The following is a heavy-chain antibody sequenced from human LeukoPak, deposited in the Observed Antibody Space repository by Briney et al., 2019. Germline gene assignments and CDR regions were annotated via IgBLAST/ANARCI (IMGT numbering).Heavy chain of an antibody. J-gene: IGHJ6*03. CDR2: IVVGSGNT. V-gene: IGHV1-58*01. CDR3: AALGGTAYYYMDV. Sequence: SVKVSCKASGFTFTSSAVQWVRQARGQRLEWIGWIVVGSGNTNYAQKFQERVTITRDMSTSTAYMELSSLRSEDTAVYYCAALGGTAYYYMDVWGKGTTVTVSS. CDR1: GFTFTSSA. D-gene: IGHD3-10*01.